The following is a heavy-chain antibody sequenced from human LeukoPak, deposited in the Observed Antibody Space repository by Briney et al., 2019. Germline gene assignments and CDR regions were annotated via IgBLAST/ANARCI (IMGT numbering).Heavy chain of an antibody. CDR1: GFTFGDYA. CDR2: IRSKAYGGTT. V-gene: IGHV3-49*04. J-gene: IGHJ4*02. D-gene: IGHD3-10*01. Sequence: GGSLRLSCTTSGFTFGDYAMSWVRQAPGKGREWVGFIRSKAYGGTTEYAASVKWRFTISRDDSKSIAYLQMNSLKTEDTAVYYCTRAGVRITMVRGVITTQYDYWGQGTLVTVSS. CDR3: TRAGVRITMVRGVITTQYDY.